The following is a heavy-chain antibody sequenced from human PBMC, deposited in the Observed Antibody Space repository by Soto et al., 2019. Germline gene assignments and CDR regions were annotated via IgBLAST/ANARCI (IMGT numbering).Heavy chain of an antibody. J-gene: IGHJ6*02. D-gene: IGHD6-19*01. Sequence: GGSLRLSCAASGFTFSSYSMNWVRQAPGKGLEWVSSISSSSSYIYYADSVKGRFTISRDNAKNSLYLQMNSLRAEDTAVYYCARAHWEAVAGVDYYYGMDVWGQGTTVTVSS. CDR2: ISSSSSYI. CDR3: ARAHWEAVAGVDYYYGMDV. CDR1: GFTFSSYS. V-gene: IGHV3-21*01.